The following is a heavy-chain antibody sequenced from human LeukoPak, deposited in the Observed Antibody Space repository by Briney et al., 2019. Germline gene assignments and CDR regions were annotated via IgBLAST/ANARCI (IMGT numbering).Heavy chain of an antibody. D-gene: IGHD2-15*01. CDR2: ISSSGSTI. J-gene: IGHJ3*02. V-gene: IGHV3-11*01. CDR3: ARGLYCSGGSCYLASAFDI. Sequence: PGGSLRLSCAASGFTFSDYYMSWIRQAPGKGLEWVSYISSSGSTIYYADSVKGRFTISRDNAKNSLYLQMNSPRAEDTAVYYCARGLYCSGGSCYLASAFDIWGQGTMVTVSS. CDR1: GFTFSDYY.